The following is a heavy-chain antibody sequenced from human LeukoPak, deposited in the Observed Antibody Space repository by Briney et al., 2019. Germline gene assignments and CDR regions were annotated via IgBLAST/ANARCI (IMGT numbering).Heavy chain of an antibody. Sequence: SETLSLTCTVSGGSISSYYWSWIRQPAGKGLEWIGRIYTSGGANYNPSLKSRVTMSVDTSKSQFSLKLSSVTAADTAVYYCARDRTVVPAANYWYFDLWGRGTLVTVSS. CDR1: GGSISSYY. CDR3: ARDRTVVPAANYWYFDL. D-gene: IGHD2-2*01. CDR2: IYTSGGA. V-gene: IGHV4-4*07. J-gene: IGHJ2*01.